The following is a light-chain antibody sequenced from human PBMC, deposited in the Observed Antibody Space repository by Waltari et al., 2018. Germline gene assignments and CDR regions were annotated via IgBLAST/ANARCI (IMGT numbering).Light chain of an antibody. CDR3: CSRDSSASHML. V-gene: IGLV3-19*01. CDR2: GKN. Sequence: SSDLTQAPAVSVALGQTARITCQGASPRTSYASWYQQKSGQAPILVTCGKNKRPTGRPDRFSGYNSATTTSLTITGAQAEDEADYYCCSRDSSASHMLFGGGTKLTVL. CDR1: SPRTSY. J-gene: IGLJ2*01.